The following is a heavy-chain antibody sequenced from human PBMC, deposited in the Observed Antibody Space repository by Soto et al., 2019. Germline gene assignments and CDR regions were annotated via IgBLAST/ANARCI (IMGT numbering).Heavy chain of an antibody. V-gene: IGHV3-30*18. CDR2: ISYDGSNK. D-gene: IGHD6-13*01. Sequence: PGGSLRLSCAASGFTFSSYGMHWVRQAPGKGLEWVAVISYDGSNKYYADSVKGRFTISRDNSKNTLYLQMNSLRAEDTAVYYCAKVSHYSSSWSGGYYFDYWGQGTLVTVSS. CDR3: AKVSHYSSSWSGGYYFDY. CDR1: GFTFSSYG. J-gene: IGHJ4*02.